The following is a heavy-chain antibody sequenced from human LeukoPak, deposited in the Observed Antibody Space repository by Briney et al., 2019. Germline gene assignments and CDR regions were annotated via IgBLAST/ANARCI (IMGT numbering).Heavy chain of an antibody. CDR1: GFSFTTYD. CDR3: AKDQYLGDSPR. V-gene: IGHV3-23*01. D-gene: IGHD3-22*01. Sequence: GGSLRLSCAASGFSFTTYDMTWVRQAPGKGLEWVSGIRSGGGGSTYYADSVKGRFTISRDNSKNTLYLQMNSLRAEDTAVYYCAKDQYLGDSPRWGQGTLVTVSS. CDR2: IRSGGGGST. J-gene: IGHJ4*02.